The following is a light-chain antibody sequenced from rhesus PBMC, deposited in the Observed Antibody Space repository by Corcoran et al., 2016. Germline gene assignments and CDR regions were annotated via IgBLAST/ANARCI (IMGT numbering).Light chain of an antibody. CDR2: GAS. J-gene: IGKJ4*01. Sequence: DIQMTQSPSSLSASVGDRVTITCQASQGISNWLAWYQQKPGKAPKLLIYGASSLQSGVPSRFSGSGSGTEFTLTISSLQPEDFATYSCQQYNSNPLTFGGGTKVEIK. V-gene: IGKV1-33*02. CDR1: QGISNW. CDR3: QQYNSNPLT.